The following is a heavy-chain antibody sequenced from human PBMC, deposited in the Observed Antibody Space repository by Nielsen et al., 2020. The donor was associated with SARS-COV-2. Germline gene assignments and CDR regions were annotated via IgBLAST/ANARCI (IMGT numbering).Heavy chain of an antibody. V-gene: IGHV3-15*01. CDR2: IKSKVGGGTT. CDR3: TTGGITMVRGVMQY. CDR1: GFTFSNPW. D-gene: IGHD3-10*01. J-gene: IGHJ1*01. Sequence: GGSLRLSCAASGFTFSNPWMNWVRQAPGKGLEWVGRIKSKVGGGTTDYAGPVKGRFTISRDDSKNTLYLQMNSLKTEDTAVYYCTTGGITMVRGVMQYWGQGTLVTVSP.